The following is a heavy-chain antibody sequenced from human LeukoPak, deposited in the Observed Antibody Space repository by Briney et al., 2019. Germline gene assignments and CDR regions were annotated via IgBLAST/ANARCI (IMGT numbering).Heavy chain of an antibody. J-gene: IGHJ5*02. Sequence: SETLSLTCAVYGGSFSGYYWSWIRQPPGKGLEWIGEINHSGSTNYNPSLKSRVTISVDTSKNQFSLKLSSVTAAGTAVYYCARLTYSNNWYFRRGLDNWFDPWGQGTLVTVSS. V-gene: IGHV4-34*01. CDR2: INHSGST. CDR3: ARLTYSNNWYFRRGLDNWFDP. D-gene: IGHD6-13*01. CDR1: GGSFSGYY.